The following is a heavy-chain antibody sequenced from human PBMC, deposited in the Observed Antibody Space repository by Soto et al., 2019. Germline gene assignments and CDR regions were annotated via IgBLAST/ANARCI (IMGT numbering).Heavy chain of an antibody. CDR3: ARTGWPQSSYYFDY. CDR1: GFTFSYYE. J-gene: IGHJ4*02. CDR2: ISHTDRLT. Sequence: EVQLAESGGDLVQPGGSLRLSCVGSGFTFSYYEMNWVRQAPGKGLERVAFISHTDRLTHYPDSVKGRFTISRDNAQNSLSLQMNSLTADDTAVYYCARTGWPQSSYYFDYWGQGTLVTVSS. V-gene: IGHV3-48*03. D-gene: IGHD3-16*01.